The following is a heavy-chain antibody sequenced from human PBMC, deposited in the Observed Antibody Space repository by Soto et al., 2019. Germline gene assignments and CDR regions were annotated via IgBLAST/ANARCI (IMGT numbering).Heavy chain of an antibody. CDR1: GGSITNYY. CDR2: IYYSGST. J-gene: IGHJ3*01. D-gene: IGHD2-2*01. V-gene: IGHV4-59*08. Sequence: PSETLSLTCTVSGGSITNYYWSWIRQPPGKGLEWIGNIYYSGSTDYNPSLKSRVTISVDTSKNQFSLKLSSVTAGDTAVYYCAGLSCSSTNCPRRNTFDLWGQGTMVTISS. CDR3: AGLSCSSTNCPRRNTFDL.